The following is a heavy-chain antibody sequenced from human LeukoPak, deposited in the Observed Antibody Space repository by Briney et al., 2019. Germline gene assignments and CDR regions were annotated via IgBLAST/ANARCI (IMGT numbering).Heavy chain of an antibody. D-gene: IGHD3-22*01. CDR1: GFTFSSYL. Sequence: GGSLRLSCAASGFTFSSYLMHWVHQAPGKGLVWVSLIKSDGSSTSYADSVKGRFNISRDNAQNTLYLQMNRLRAEDTAVYYCARDRGYAFDIWGQGTMVTVSS. V-gene: IGHV3-74*01. CDR2: IKSDGSST. J-gene: IGHJ3*02. CDR3: ARDRGYAFDI.